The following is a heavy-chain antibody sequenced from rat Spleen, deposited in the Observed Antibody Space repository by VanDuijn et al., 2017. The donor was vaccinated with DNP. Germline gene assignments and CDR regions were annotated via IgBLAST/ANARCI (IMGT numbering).Heavy chain of an antibody. D-gene: IGHD1-4*01. CDR2: INSAGST. V-gene: IGHV3-3*01. J-gene: IGHJ4*01. CDR1: GYSITSCCR. Sequence: EVQLQESGPGLVKPSQSLSLTCSVTGYSITSCCRWTWIRKFPGHKLEWMGYINSAGSTNYNPSLKGRISITRDTSKNQFFLQVNSVTTEDTATYYCARWPGYNPPYAMDAWGQGTSVTVSS. CDR3: ARWPGYNPPYAMDA.